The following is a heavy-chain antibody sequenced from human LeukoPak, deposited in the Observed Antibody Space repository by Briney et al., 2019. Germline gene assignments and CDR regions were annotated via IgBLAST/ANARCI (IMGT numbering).Heavy chain of an antibody. Sequence: PGRSLRLSCAASGFTLTDYGIHWVRQAPGKGLELVAVLSYDGSDRYYADSVNGRFTISRDISSDTVSLPMNSLRVEDTAVYFCARDRINMMVLVHDSGLDLWGQGTLVTVSS. D-gene: IGHD3-22*01. J-gene: IGHJ5*02. CDR1: GFTLTDYG. CDR3: ARDRINMMVLVHDSGLDL. V-gene: IGHV3-30*01. CDR2: LSYDGSDR.